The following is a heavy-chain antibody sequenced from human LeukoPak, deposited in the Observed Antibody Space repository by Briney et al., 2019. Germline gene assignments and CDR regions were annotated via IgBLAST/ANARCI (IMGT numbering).Heavy chain of an antibody. Sequence: SETLSLTCAVSGGSISSGGYSWSWIRQPPGKGLEWIGYIYHSGSTYYNPSLKSRVTISVDRSKNQFSLKLSSVTAADTAVYYCARGDSSSWYYFDYWGQGTLVTVSS. CDR2: IYHSGST. CDR3: ARGDSSSWYYFDY. D-gene: IGHD6-13*01. V-gene: IGHV4-30-2*01. J-gene: IGHJ4*02. CDR1: GGSISSGGYS.